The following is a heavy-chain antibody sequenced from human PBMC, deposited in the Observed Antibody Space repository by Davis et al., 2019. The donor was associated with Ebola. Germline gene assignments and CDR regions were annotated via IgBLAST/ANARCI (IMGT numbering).Heavy chain of an antibody. CDR3: ARGAGYYYYYMDV. CDR2: ISSNGGST. CDR1: GFTFSSYA. D-gene: IGHD1-14*01. Sequence: PGGSLRLSCAASGFTFSSYAMHWVRQAPGKGLEYVSAISSNGGSTYYANSVKGRFTISRDNSKNTLYLQMGSLRAEDMAVYYCARGAGYYYYYMDVWGKGTTVTVSS. V-gene: IGHV3-64*01. J-gene: IGHJ6*03.